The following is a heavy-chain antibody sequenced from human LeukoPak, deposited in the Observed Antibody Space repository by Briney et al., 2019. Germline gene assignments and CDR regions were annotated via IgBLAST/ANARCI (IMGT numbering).Heavy chain of an antibody. J-gene: IGHJ4*02. V-gene: IGHV3-21*01. CDR3: ARDPSSYSSSWLYYFDY. D-gene: IGHD6-13*01. CDR2: ISSSSSYI. CDR1: GFTFSSYS. Sequence: GGSLRLSCAASGFTFSSYSMNWVRQAPGKGLEWVSSISSSSSYIYYADSVKGRFTISRDNAKNSLYLQMNSLRAEDTAVYYCARDPSSYSSSWLYYFDYWGQGTLVTVSS.